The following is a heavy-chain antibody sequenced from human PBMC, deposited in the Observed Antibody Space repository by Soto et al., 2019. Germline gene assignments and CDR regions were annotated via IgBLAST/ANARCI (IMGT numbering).Heavy chain of an antibody. CDR1: GASLSRYY. D-gene: IGHD1-26*01. Sequence: QVVLQESGPGVVKPSDTLSLTCNVSGASLSRYYWSWIRQPPGKGLEWIGRIYATGGTDYNHSLKSRISMPVDMSKKQFALALRSVTAADTAIYYWVRDGTKNLRDRFEPWGRGILVTVAS. CDR2: IYATGGT. CDR3: VRDGTKNLRDRFEP. J-gene: IGHJ5*02. V-gene: IGHV4-4*07.